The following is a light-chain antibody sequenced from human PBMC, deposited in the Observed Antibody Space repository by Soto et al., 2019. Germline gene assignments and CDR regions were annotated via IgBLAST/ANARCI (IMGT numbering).Light chain of an antibody. V-gene: IGKV1-5*01. J-gene: IGKJ1*01. Sequence: DIQMTQSRSTLSASVGERVTMSWRAGQTISGWLAWYQQRPGKAPNLLIFDASTLESGVPSRFSGSGSGTDLTLTISSLQPEDFAIYSWQHSTRYPGAFGQGTKVDIK. CDR1: QTISGW. CDR2: DAS. CDR3: QHSTRYPGA.